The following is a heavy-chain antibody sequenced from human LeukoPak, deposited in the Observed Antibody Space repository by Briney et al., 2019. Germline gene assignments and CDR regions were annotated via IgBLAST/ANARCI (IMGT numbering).Heavy chain of an antibody. CDR2: IIPIFGTA. V-gene: IGHV1-69*13. CDR3: ARDSHLYGAFDI. CDR1: GYTFTGYY. Sequence: ASVKASCKASGYTFTGYYMHWVRQAPGQGLEWMGGIIPIFGTANYAQKFQGRVTITADESTSTAYMELGSLRSEDTAVYYCARDSHLYGAFDIWGQGTMVTVSS. J-gene: IGHJ3*02. D-gene: IGHD4-17*01.